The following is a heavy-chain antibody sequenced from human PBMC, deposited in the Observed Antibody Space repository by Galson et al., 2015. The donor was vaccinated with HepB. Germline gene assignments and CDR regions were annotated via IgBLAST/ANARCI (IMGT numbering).Heavy chain of an antibody. J-gene: IGHJ4*02. CDR1: GFTVSSNY. D-gene: IGHD4-17*01. V-gene: IGHV3-53*01. CDR2: IYSGGST. Sequence: SLRLSCAASGFTVSSNYMSWVRQAPGKGLEWVSVIYSGGSTYYADSVKGRFTISRDNSKNTLYLQMNSLRAEDTAVYYCARLAYGDYLDYWGQGTLVTVSS. CDR3: ARLAYGDYLDY.